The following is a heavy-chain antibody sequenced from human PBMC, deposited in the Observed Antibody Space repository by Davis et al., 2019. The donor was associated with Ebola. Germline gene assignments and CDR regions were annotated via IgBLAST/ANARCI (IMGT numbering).Heavy chain of an antibody. CDR3: ARDAISSGYAS. CDR2: INHSGST. CDR1: GFSFSGYY. Sequence: SETLSLTCAVYGFSFSGYYWSWIRQPPGKGLEWIGEINHSGSTNYNPSLKSRVTISVDKSKNQFSLKLSSVTAADTAVYYCARDAISSGYASWGQGTLVTVSS. D-gene: IGHD5-12*01. J-gene: IGHJ5*02. V-gene: IGHV4-34*01.